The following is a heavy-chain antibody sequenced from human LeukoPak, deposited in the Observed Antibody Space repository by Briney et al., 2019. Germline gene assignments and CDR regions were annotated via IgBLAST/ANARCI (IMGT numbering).Heavy chain of an antibody. V-gene: IGHV5-51*01. J-gene: IGHJ4*02. D-gene: IGHD3-22*01. CDR2: IQPGDSKT. CDR3: ATSFDSSVYYFDD. Sequence: GESLQISCKGSGSRFTSYWIGWVRQMPGKGLEGLGIIQPGDSKTRYSPSFQGQVHLSVDKSINTAYRHWSSLEASDTAIFYCATSFDSSVYYFDDWGRGTLVTVSS. CDR1: GSRFTSYW.